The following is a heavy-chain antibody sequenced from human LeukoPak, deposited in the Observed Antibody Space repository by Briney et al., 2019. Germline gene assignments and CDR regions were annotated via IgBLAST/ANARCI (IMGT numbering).Heavy chain of an antibody. D-gene: IGHD3-10*01. CDR3: ASSMVRGVIAI. CDR1: GGSISNSNW. Sequence: SETLSLTCTVSGGSISNSNWWSWVRQPPGKGLEWIGYIYHSGGTYYNPSLKSRVTISVDRSKNQLSLKLSSVTAADTAVYYCASSMVRGVIAIWGQGTLVIVSS. CDR2: IYHSGGT. J-gene: IGHJ4*02. V-gene: IGHV4-4*02.